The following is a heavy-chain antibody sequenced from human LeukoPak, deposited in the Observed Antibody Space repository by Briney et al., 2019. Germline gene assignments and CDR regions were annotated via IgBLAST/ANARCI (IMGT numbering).Heavy chain of an antibody. J-gene: IGHJ5*01. CDR2: IKEDGSEK. Sequence: GGSLRLSCAASGFTFSRYWMSWVRQAPGKGLEWVANIKEDGSEKNYVDSVRGRLTISRDNAKNSLFLQMNSLRAEDTAVYYCAARGLRLRYFAFDFWGQGILVPVS. V-gene: IGHV3-7*03. D-gene: IGHD3-9*01. CDR1: GFTFSRYW. CDR3: AARGLRLRYFAFDF.